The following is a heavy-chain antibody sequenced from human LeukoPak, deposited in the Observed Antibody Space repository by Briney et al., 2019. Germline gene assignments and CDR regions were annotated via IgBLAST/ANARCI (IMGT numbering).Heavy chain of an antibody. J-gene: IGHJ4*02. Sequence: GESLKISCKGSGYTFTNYWVGWVRQMPGKGLEWMWTIYSNNSHSRYNPSFRGQVTISVDRSITTAYLLWKSRKASDTAIYYCALSNEAFDSAGYFDYWGQGTLVTVSS. D-gene: IGHD3-22*01. CDR2: IYSNNSHS. CDR3: ALSNEAFDSAGYFDY. CDR1: GYTFTNYW. V-gene: IGHV5-51*01.